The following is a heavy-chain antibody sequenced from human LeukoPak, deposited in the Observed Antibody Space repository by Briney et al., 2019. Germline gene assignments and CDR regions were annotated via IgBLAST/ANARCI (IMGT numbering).Heavy chain of an antibody. Sequence: SDTLSLTCTVSGGSIRSGSHYGSWIRQPAGRGLEWIGRIYPSGSTNYNPSLKSRVTISVDTSKNQFSLKLRSVTAADTAVYHCARVSSRDSRFDPWGQGTLVTVPS. CDR3: ARVSSRDSRFDP. CDR1: GGSIRSGSHY. D-gene: IGHD5-24*01. V-gene: IGHV4-61*02. CDR2: IYPSGST. J-gene: IGHJ5*02.